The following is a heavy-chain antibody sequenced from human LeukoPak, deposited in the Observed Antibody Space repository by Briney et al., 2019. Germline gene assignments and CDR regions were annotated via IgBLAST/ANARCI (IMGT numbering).Heavy chain of an antibody. Sequence: GGSLRLSCAASGFTFSSYAMSWVRQAPGKGLEWVSVISGSGGSTYYADSVKGRFTISRGNSKNTLYLQMNSLRAEDTAVYYCARAVATIEFDYWGQGALVTVSS. V-gene: IGHV3-23*01. D-gene: IGHD5-12*01. J-gene: IGHJ4*02. CDR2: ISGSGGST. CDR3: ARAVATIEFDY. CDR1: GFTFSSYA.